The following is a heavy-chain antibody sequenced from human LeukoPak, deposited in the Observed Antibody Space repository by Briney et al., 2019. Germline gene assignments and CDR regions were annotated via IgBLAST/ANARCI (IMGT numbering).Heavy chain of an antibody. CDR3: ARGATYYDFWSGYSFDY. CDR2: IIPILGIA. CDR1: GCTFSSYA. D-gene: IGHD3-3*01. J-gene: IGHJ4*02. V-gene: IGHV1-69*04. Sequence: SVKVSCKASGCTFSSYAISWVRQAPGQGLEWMGRIIPILGIANYAQKFQGRVTMTTDTSTSTAYMELRSLRSDDTAVYYCARGATYYDFWSGYSFDYWGQGTLVTVSS.